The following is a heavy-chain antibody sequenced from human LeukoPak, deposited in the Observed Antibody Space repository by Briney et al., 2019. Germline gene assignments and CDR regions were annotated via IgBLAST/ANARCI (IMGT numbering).Heavy chain of an antibody. CDR2: FSCSGGDT. J-gene: IGHJ4*02. CDR3: AKDQNYESSGYYGGFDC. V-gene: IGHV3-23*01. Sequence: GVSLRLSCAASVFSFSSHLMHWVPQAPGKGLEWVSGFSCSGGDTYYADSVKGRFTISRDNSKNTLNLQMNSLRVEDTGLYYCAKDQNYESSGYYGGFDCWGQGTLVTVSS. CDR1: VFSFSSHL. D-gene: IGHD3-22*01.